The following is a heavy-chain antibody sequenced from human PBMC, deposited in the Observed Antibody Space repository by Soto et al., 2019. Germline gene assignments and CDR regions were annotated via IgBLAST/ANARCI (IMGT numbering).Heavy chain of an antibody. V-gene: IGHV3-53*01. CDR3: ARDLRTLYGMDV. CDR1: GFTVSSNY. CDR2: IYSGDNT. Sequence: EVQLVESGGGLIQPGGSLRLSCAASGFTVSSNYMSWVRQAPGKGLEWVSVIYSGDNTYYADSVKGRFTTSRDNSKNPLYLQMNSLRAEDTAVYYCARDLRTLYGMDVWGQGTTVTVSS. J-gene: IGHJ6*02.